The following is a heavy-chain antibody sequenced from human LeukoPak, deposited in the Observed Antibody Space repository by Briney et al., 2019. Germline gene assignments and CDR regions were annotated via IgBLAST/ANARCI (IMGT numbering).Heavy chain of an antibody. V-gene: IGHV3-30*18. D-gene: IGHD4-17*01. CDR2: ISYDGSNK. Sequence: PGGSLRLSCAASGFTFSSYGMHWVRQAPGKGLEWAAVISYDGSNKYYADSVKGRFTISRDNSKNTLYLQMNSLRAEDTAVYYCAKDSGDYVLGYWGQGTLVTVSS. CDR1: GFTFSSYG. J-gene: IGHJ4*02. CDR3: AKDSGDYVLGY.